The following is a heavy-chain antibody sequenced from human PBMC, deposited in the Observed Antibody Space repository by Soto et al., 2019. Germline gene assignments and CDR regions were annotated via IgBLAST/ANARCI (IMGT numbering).Heavy chain of an antibody. J-gene: IGHJ6*02. D-gene: IGHD6-13*01. CDR2: MNPINGAT. Sequence: ASVKASCKASGYDFTAYDINWLRQASGQGLEWMGWMNPINGATGSARRVQGRVSMTRNTATGKAYLELTSLRSDDSAVYYCGRGPSPRAPAGGTPYYYAMDVWGQGTTVTVSS. CDR3: GRGPSPRAPAGGTPYYYAMDV. V-gene: IGHV1-8*02. CDR1: GYDFTAYD.